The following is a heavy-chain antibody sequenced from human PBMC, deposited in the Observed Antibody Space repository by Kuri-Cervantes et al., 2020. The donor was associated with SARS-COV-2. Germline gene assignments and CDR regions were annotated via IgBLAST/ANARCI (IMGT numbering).Heavy chain of an antibody. Sequence: EGSLRLSCAASGFTFSSYSMNWVRQAPGKGLEWVSSISSSSSYIYYADSVKGRFAISRDNAKNSLYLQMNSLRAEDTAVYYCAILGYCSSTSCAPDAFDIWGQGTMVTVSS. J-gene: IGHJ3*02. CDR1: GFTFSSYS. V-gene: IGHV3-21*01. D-gene: IGHD2-2*01. CDR3: AILGYCSSTSCAPDAFDI. CDR2: ISSSSSYI.